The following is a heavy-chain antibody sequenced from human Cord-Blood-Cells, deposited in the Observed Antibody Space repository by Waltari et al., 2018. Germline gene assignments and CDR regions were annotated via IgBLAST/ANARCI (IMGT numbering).Heavy chain of an antibody. CDR2: INPNSGGT. J-gene: IGHJ4*02. V-gene: IGHV1-2*02. CDR3: ASGVVGAYYFDY. Sequence: QVQLVKSGAEVKKPGASVTVSCKASGYTFPGYYLPWVRQAPGQGLEWMGWINPNSGGTNYAQKFQGRVTMTRDTSISTAYMELSRLRSDDTAVYYCASGVVGAYYFDYWGQGTLVTVSS. CDR1: GYTFPGYY. D-gene: IGHD1-26*01.